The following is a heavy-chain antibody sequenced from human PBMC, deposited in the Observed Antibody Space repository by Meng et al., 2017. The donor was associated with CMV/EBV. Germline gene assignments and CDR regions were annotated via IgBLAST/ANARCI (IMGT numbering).Heavy chain of an antibody. CDR1: GGSFSGYY. CDR2: INHSGST. Sequence: QVQLRQWGAGLLKPSETLSLTCAVYGGSFSGYYWSWIRQPPGKGLEWIGEINHSGSTNYNPSLKSRVTISVDTSKNQFSLKLSSVTAADTAVYYCARGGPNDSSGYYPYYFDYWGQGTLVTVSS. CDR3: ARGGPNDSSGYYPYYFDY. D-gene: IGHD3-22*01. J-gene: IGHJ4*02. V-gene: IGHV4-34*01.